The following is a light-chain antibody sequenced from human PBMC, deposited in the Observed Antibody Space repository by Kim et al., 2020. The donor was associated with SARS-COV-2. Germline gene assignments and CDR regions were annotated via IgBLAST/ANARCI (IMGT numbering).Light chain of an antibody. J-gene: IGLJ2*01. CDR3: AAWDASLSDGAI. CDR1: GPNIENNY. Sequence: KVNLSCSGKGPNIENNYVSWYQQRPGTAPKLLIYDNNKRPSGIPDRFSASKSGMSATLVINGLQTGDEADYYCAAWDASLSDGAIFGGGTKVTVL. CDR2: DNN. V-gene: IGLV1-51*01.